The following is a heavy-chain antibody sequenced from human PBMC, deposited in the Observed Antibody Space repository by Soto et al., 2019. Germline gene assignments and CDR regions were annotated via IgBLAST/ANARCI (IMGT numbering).Heavy chain of an antibody. D-gene: IGHD6-19*01. Sequence: QVQVVESGGGVVQPGRSLRLSCTVSGFTFSGHAMHWVRQAPGKGLEWVAQIWYDGSNKYYADSVKGRFTISRDNSKNILYVQMDSLRVDDTAVYYCARDGQSLAPYDLEVWGQGTSVTVSS. J-gene: IGHJ6*02. CDR1: GFTFSGHA. CDR2: IWYDGSNK. CDR3: ARDGQSLAPYDLEV. V-gene: IGHV3-33*01.